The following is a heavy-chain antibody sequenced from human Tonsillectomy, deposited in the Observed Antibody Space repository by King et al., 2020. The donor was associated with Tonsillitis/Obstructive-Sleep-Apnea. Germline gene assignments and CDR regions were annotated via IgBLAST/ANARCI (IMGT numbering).Heavy chain of an antibody. CDR2: ISAYNGNT. CDR1: GSTFTSYD. J-gene: IGHJ6*02. V-gene: IGHV1-18*01. CDR3: ARDDQRDCNDYARAV. D-gene: IGHD1-1*01. Sequence: VPLVSSGAAVKQPGASVKVSCTASGSTFTSYDLNWVRQAPGQGLEWMGWISAYNGNTNYAQKFQGTVTLTIDTSTSTAYMELRRLRSDDTAVYYGARDDQRDCNDYARAVWGQGTTGTGS.